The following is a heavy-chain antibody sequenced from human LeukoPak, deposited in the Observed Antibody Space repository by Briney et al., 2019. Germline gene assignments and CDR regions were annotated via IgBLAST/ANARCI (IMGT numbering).Heavy chain of an antibody. J-gene: IGHJ4*02. V-gene: IGHV3-30*04. D-gene: IGHD6-19*01. CDR2: ISNDGSDK. CDR3: ARDGGYSSGWTCGAGDY. CDR1: GFTFSSYV. Sequence: PGGSLRLSCAASGFTFSSYVMHWVRQAPGKGLECVAVISNDGSDKYYADSVKGRFTISRDNSKNTLYLQMNSLRAEDTALYYCARDGGYSSGWTCGAGDYWGQGTLVTVSS.